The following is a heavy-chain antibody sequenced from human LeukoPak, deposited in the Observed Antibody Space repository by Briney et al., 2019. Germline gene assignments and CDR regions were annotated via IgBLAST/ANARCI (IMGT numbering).Heavy chain of an antibody. V-gene: IGHV3-23*01. CDR1: GFTFSTAS. CDR3: ARGVYWSLDY. J-gene: IGHJ4*02. Sequence: GGSLRLSCAASGFTFSTASLHWVRQAPGRGLEWVSAFDTGFGTYYPDSLKGRFAISRDNSKNTVFLHMNSLRVEDTAVYYCARGVYWSLDYWGQGTPVTVSS. D-gene: IGHD1-1*01. CDR2: FDTGFGT.